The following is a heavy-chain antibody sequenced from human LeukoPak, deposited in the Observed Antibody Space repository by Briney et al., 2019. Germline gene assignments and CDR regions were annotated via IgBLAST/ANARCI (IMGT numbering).Heavy chain of an antibody. J-gene: IGHJ5*02. CDR1: GGSISGYI. CDR2: IYSSGST. V-gene: IGHV4-4*07. D-gene: IGHD6-13*01. Sequence: SSETLSLTCTVSGGSISGYICSWIRQSAGKGLEWIGRIYSSGSTNYNPSFKSRVTMSVDTSNNQFSLKLNSVTAADTALYYCARELSSWPNWLDPWGQGTLVTVSS. CDR3: ARELSSWPNWLDP.